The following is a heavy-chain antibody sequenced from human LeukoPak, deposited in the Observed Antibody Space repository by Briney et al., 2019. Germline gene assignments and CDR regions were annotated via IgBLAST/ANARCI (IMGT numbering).Heavy chain of an antibody. CDR2: ISYDGSNK. D-gene: IGHD3-22*01. J-gene: IGHJ4*02. CDR1: GFTFSSYG. CDR3: AKDRFHYDSSGHPGDY. V-gene: IGHV3-30*18. Sequence: GGSLRLSCAASGFTFSSYGMHWVRQAPGKGLEWVAVISYDGSNKYYADSVKGRFTISRDNSENTLYLQMNSLRAEDTAVYYCAKDRFHYDSSGHPGDYWGQGTLVTVSS.